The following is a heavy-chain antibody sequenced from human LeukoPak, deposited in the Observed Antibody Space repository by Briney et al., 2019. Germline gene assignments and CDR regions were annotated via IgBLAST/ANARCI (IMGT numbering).Heavy chain of an antibody. CDR2: IYYSGST. J-gene: IGHJ4*02. D-gene: IGHD6-19*01. CDR1: GGSISSYY. Sequence: PSETLSLTCTVSGGSISSYYWSWIRQPPRKGLEWIGYIYYSGSTNYNPSLKSRVTISVDTSKNQFSLKLSSVTAADTAVYYCARAADRQWLVPFDYWGQGTLVTVSS. V-gene: IGHV4-59*01. CDR3: ARAADRQWLVPFDY.